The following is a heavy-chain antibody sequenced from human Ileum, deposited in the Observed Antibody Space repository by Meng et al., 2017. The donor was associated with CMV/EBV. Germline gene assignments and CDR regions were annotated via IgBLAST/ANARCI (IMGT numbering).Heavy chain of an antibody. CDR1: GFTFDDYA. Sequence: SLKIPFAASGFTFDDYAMHWVRQAPGKGLEWVSTISWNSGSIDYADSVKGRFTISRDNAKNSLYLQMNSLRAEDMALYYCVKDIRAIAATGTSVFDIWGQGTMVTVSS. V-gene: IGHV3-9*03. CDR3: VKDIRAIAATGTSVFDI. CDR2: ISWNSGSI. J-gene: IGHJ3*02. D-gene: IGHD6-13*01.